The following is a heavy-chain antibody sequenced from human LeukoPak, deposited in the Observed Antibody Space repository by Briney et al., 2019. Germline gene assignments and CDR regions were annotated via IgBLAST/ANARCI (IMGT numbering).Heavy chain of an antibody. D-gene: IGHD2-2*01. CDR1: GGTFSSYA. J-gene: IGHJ5*02. CDR2: IIPIFGTA. Sequence: SVKVSCKASGGTFSSYAISWVRQAPGQGLEWMGGIIPIFGTANYAQKFQGRVTITADKSTSTAYMELSSLRSDDAAVYYCARAGQGGQIVVVPAAIIWFDPWGQGTLVTVSS. CDR3: ARAGQGGQIVVVPAAIIWFDP. V-gene: IGHV1-69*06.